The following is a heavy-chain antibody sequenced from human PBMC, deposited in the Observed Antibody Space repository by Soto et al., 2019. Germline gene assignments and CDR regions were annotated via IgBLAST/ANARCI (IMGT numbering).Heavy chain of an antibody. CDR3: ARSKETTSPGWFDP. D-gene: IGHD1-7*01. CDR1: GFTVSNNY. J-gene: IGHJ5*02. Sequence: PGGSLRLSCAASGFTVSNNYMSWVRQAPGQGLEWVSVIYSRGDTYYADSVKGRFTISRDSSKNTLYLQMNSLRAEDTAIYYCARSKETTSPGWFDPWGQGTLVTVSS. CDR2: IYSRGDT. V-gene: IGHV3-66*01.